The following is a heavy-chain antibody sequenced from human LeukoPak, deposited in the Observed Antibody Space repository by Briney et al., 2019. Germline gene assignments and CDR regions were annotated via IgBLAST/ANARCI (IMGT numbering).Heavy chain of an antibody. V-gene: IGHV4-59*08. CDR1: GGSISSYY. Sequence: SETLSLTCTVSGGSISSYYWSWIRRPPGKGLEWIGYIYYSGSTNYNPSLKSRVTISVDTSKNQFSLKLSSATAADTAVYYCARHKNWFDPWGQGTLVTVSS. J-gene: IGHJ5*02. CDR3: ARHKNWFDP. CDR2: IYYSGST.